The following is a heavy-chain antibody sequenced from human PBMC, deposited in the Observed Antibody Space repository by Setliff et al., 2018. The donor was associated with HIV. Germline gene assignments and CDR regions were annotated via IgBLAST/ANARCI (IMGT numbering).Heavy chain of an antibody. CDR2: IYWDDDK. J-gene: IGHJ4*02. CDR1: GFSLSTSGVG. CDR3: AHAYPYSSSWYWGFFFDY. V-gene: IGHV2-5*02. D-gene: IGHD6-13*01. Sequence: SGPTLVNPTQTLTLTCTFSGFSLSTSGVGVGWIRQPPGKALEWLALIYWDDDKRYSPSLKSRLTITKDTSKNQVVLTMTNMDPVDTATYYCAHAYPYSSSWYWGFFFDYWGQGTLVTVSS.